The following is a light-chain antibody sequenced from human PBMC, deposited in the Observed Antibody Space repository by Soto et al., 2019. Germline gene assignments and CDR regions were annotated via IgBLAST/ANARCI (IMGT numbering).Light chain of an antibody. CDR2: EVS. V-gene: IGLV2-14*01. Sequence: SVLTQPASVPGSPGQSITISCTGTSSDVGGYNYVSWYQQHPGKAPKLMIYEVSNRPSGVSNRFSGSKSGNTASLTISGLQAEDEADSYCSSYTSSSFVVFGGGTKVT. CDR3: SSYTSSSFVV. J-gene: IGLJ2*01. CDR1: SSDVGGYNY.